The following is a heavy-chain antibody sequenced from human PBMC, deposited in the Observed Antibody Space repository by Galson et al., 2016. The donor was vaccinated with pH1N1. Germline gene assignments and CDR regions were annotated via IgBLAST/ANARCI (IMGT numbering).Heavy chain of an antibody. Sequence: LRLSCAASGFTFSSYPMNWVRQAPGKGLEWVASISRNSGSIYYRDTVKGRFTISRDNAKNSLFLQMNTLRAEDTAVYFCARGDSSGYGYFDYWGQGTLVTVSS. CDR3: ARGDSSGYGYFDY. D-gene: IGHD3-22*01. CDR1: GFTFSSYP. CDR2: ISRNSGSI. J-gene: IGHJ4*02. V-gene: IGHV3-21*01.